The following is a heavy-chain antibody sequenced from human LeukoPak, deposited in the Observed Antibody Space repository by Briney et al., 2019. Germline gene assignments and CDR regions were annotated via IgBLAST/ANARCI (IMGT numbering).Heavy chain of an antibody. D-gene: IGHD6-13*01. CDR1: GFTFSSYS. CDR3: ARAKQLLVPDAFDV. J-gene: IGHJ3*01. V-gene: IGHV3-21*01. Sequence: PGGSLRLSCGVSGFTFSSYSMNWVRQAPGKGLEWVSSISSSSTYIYYADSVKGRFTISRDNAENSLYLQMNSLRAEDTAVYYCARAKQLLVPDAFDVWGQGTMATVSS. CDR2: ISSSSTYI.